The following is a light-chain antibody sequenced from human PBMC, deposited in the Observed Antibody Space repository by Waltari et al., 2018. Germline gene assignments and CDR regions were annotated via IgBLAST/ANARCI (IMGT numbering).Light chain of an antibody. CDR2: DAS. Sequence: EIVLTQSPGTLSLSPGERATLSCRASQSVGKFLAWYQKKPGQTPRLLIYDASSRATGIPDRFSGIGFGTDFSLTISRLEPEDFAVYYCQHYVRLPVSFGQGTKVGIK. V-gene: IGKV3-20*01. CDR1: QSVGKF. J-gene: IGKJ1*01. CDR3: QHYVRLPVS.